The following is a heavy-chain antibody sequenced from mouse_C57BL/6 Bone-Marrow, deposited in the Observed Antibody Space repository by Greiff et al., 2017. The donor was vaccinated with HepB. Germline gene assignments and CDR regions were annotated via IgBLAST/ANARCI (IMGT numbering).Heavy chain of an antibody. CDR2: ISDGGSYT. J-gene: IGHJ3*01. Sequence: EVHLVESGGGLVKPGGSLKLSCAASGFTFSSYAMSWVRQTPEKRLEWVATISDGGSYTYYPDNVKGRFTISRDNAKNNLYLQMSHLKSEDTAMYYCARPYYYGTAFAYWGQGTLVTVSA. CDR3: ARPYYYGTAFAY. V-gene: IGHV5-4*01. CDR1: GFTFSSYA. D-gene: IGHD1-1*01.